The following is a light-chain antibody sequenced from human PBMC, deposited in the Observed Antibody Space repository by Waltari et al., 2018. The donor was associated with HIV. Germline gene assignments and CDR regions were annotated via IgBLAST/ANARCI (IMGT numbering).Light chain of an antibody. CDR1: QGVGSN. J-gene: IGKJ2*01. Sequence: EIVLTQSPATLFVSQRESATLIPRASQGVGSNLAWYQQKPDQAPRLLINGASTRATGVPTRFSGSGSGTEFTLTITSLQSEDFAVYYCQQYSKWPPGYTFGQGIKV. V-gene: IGKV3-15*01. CDR3: QQYSKWPPGYT. CDR2: GAS.